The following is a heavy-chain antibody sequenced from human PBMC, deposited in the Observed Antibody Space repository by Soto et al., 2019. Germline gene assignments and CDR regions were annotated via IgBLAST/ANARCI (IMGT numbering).Heavy chain of an antibody. Sequence: PSETLSLTCAVYGGAFTDYYCSCIRQPPLKGLEWIGEISHSGATNYNPSLKSRVTISEDTSKNQVSLKVTSVTAADTAVFYCARGNHYYGMDVWGQGTTVTVSS. J-gene: IGHJ6*02. CDR2: ISHSGAT. CDR1: GGAFTDYY. CDR3: ARGNHYYGMDV. V-gene: IGHV4-34*01.